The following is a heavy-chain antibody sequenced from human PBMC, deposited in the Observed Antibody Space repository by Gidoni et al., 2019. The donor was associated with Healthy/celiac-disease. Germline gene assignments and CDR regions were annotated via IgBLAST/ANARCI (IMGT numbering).Heavy chain of an antibody. Sequence: EVQLVESGGGLVQPGRSLRLSCAASGFTFDDYAMHWVRQAPGKGLEWVSGISWNSGSIGYADSVKGRFTISRDNAKNSLYLQMNSLRAEDTALYYCAKDLKTHYYGAGVEDWGQGTLVTVSS. J-gene: IGHJ4*02. CDR1: GFTFDDYA. CDR3: AKDLKTHYYGAGVED. V-gene: IGHV3-9*01. D-gene: IGHD3-10*01. CDR2: ISWNSGSI.